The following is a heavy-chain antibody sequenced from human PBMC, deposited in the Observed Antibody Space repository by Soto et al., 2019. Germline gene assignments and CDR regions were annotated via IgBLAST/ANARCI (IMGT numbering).Heavy chain of an antibody. CDR3: ARDPRGHYSFDA. CDR1: GFTFGSYW. J-gene: IGHJ5*02. D-gene: IGHD2-21*01. V-gene: IGHV3-7*03. Sequence: GGSLRLSCAGSGFTFGSYWMTWVRQAPGKGLEWVANIKQDGSEKYYVDSVKGRFIISRDNAKNSLFLQMSSLRVDDTAMYYCARDPRGHYSFDAWGQGTLVTVSS. CDR2: IKQDGSEK.